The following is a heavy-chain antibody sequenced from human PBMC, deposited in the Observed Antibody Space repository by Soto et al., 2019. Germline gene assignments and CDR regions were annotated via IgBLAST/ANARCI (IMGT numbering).Heavy chain of an antibody. Sequence: ASVKVSCKASGYSLTDNGITWVRQASGQGLEYVGWISPDSGKTDYAQKFQGRVTMTRDTSINTVYMELSSLRSDDTAVYYCARVYGYYYYYMDVWGKGTTVTV. CDR1: GYSLTDNG. CDR2: ISPDSGKT. D-gene: IGHD2-8*01. CDR3: ARVYGYYYYYMDV. V-gene: IGHV1-8*01. J-gene: IGHJ6*03.